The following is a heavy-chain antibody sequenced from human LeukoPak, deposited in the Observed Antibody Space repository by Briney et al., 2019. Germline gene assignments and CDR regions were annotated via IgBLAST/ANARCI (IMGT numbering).Heavy chain of an antibody. D-gene: IGHD3-10*01. CDR3: ARDYYYYGSGSYYL. J-gene: IGHJ4*02. CDR1: GYTFTSYG. Sequence: GASVKVSCKASGYTFTSYGISWVRQAPGQGLEWMGWISAYNGNTNYAQKLQGRVTMTTDTSTSTAYMELRSLRSDDTAVYYCARDYYYYGSGSYYLWGQGTLVTVSP. V-gene: IGHV1-18*01. CDR2: ISAYNGNT.